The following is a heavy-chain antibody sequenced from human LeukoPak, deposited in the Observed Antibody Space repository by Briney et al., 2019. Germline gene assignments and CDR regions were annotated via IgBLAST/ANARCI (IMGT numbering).Heavy chain of an antibody. CDR2: IYYSGST. J-gene: IGHJ6*04. Sequence: PSETLSLTCTVSGGSVSSGSYYWSWIRQPPGKGLEWIGYIYYSGSTNYNPSLKSRVTISVDTSKNQFSLKLSSVTAADTAVYYCARGEYCSSTSCWMVYYYYYGMDVWGKGTTVTVSS. CDR1: GGSVSSGSYY. D-gene: IGHD2-2*01. CDR3: ARGEYCSSTSCWMVYYYYYGMDV. V-gene: IGHV4-61*01.